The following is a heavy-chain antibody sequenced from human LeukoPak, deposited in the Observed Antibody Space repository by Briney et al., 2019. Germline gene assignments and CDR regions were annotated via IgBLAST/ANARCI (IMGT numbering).Heavy chain of an antibody. J-gene: IGHJ3*02. CDR3: AREGYYDSSGASDAFDI. V-gene: IGHV3-23*01. CDR2: ISGSGGST. Sequence: GGSLRLSCAASGFTFSSYAMSWVRQAPGKGLEWVSAISGSGGSTYYADSVKGRFTISRDNSKNTLYLQMNSLRAEDTAVYYCAREGYYDSSGASDAFDIWGQGTMVTVSS. D-gene: IGHD3-22*01. CDR1: GFTFSSYA.